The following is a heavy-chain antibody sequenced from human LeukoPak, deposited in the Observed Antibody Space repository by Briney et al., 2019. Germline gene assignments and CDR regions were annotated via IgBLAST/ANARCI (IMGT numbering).Heavy chain of an antibody. CDR1: GYTFTDYY. D-gene: IGHD2-2*01. Sequence: ATVKISCKVSGYTFTDYYMHWVQQAPGKGLEWMGLVDPEDGVTIYAEKFQGRVTITADTSTDTAYMELSSLRSEDTAVYYCATDRGCSSTSCYPSKFDYWGQGTLVTVSS. CDR3: ATDRGCSSTSCYPSKFDY. V-gene: IGHV1-69-2*01. CDR2: VDPEDGVT. J-gene: IGHJ4*02.